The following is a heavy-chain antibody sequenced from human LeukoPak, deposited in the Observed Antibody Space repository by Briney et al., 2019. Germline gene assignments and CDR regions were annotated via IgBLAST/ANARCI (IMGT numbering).Heavy chain of an antibody. CDR1: GFTFSSYG. J-gene: IGHJ6*02. CDR2: ISYDGSNK. CDR3: AKNLPAAILDYYYGMDV. V-gene: IGHV3-30*18. D-gene: IGHD2-2*02. Sequence: GGSLRLSCAASGFTFSSYGMHWVRQAPGKGLEWVAVISYDGSNKYYADSVKGRFTISRDNSKNTLYLQMNSLRAEDTAVCYCAKNLPAAILDYYYGMDVWGQGTTVTVSS.